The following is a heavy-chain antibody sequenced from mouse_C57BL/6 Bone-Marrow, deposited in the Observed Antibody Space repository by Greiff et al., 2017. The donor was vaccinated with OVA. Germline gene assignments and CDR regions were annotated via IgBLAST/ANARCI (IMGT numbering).Heavy chain of an antibody. CDR3: ARDRVTTVVAPYAMDY. CDR2: IDPSDSYT. D-gene: IGHD1-1*01. CDR1: GYTFTSYW. V-gene: IGHV1-69*01. Sequence: QVQLKQPGAELVMPGASVKLSCKASGYTFTSYWMHWVKQRPGQGLEWIGEIDPSDSYTNYNQKFKGKSTLTVDKSSSTAYMQLSSLTSEDSAVYYCARDRVTTVVAPYAMDYWGQGTSVTVSS. J-gene: IGHJ4*01.